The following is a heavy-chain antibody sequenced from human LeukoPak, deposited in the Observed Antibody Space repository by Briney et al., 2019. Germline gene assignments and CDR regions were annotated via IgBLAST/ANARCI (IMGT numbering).Heavy chain of an antibody. CDR2: IDPSDSYT. V-gene: IGHV5-10-1*01. CDR3: ARETVYGNTWIWFDP. Sequence: GEFLKISCKGSGYSFTSYWISWVRQMPGKGLEGMGTIDPSDSYTKYSASFQGHVTISVDKSITTAFLHLISLRASDTAVYYCARETVYGNTWIWFDPWGQGTLVTVSS. CDR1: GYSFTSYW. J-gene: IGHJ5*02. D-gene: IGHD1-1*01.